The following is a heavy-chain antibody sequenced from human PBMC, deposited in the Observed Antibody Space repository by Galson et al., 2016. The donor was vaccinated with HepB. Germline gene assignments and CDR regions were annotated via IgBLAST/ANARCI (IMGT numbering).Heavy chain of an antibody. Sequence: CAISGDSVSSNNAGWNWIRQSPSRGLEWLGRTFYRSNWQNDYAESVKSRITINPGTSKNQFSLHLSSVTPEDTGVYYCARSYLLGRGFGWWGPGTPVTVSS. J-gene: IGHJ4*02. D-gene: IGHD3-10*01. CDR1: GDSVSSNNAG. CDR2: TFYRSNWQN. V-gene: IGHV6-1*01. CDR3: ARSYLLGRGFGW.